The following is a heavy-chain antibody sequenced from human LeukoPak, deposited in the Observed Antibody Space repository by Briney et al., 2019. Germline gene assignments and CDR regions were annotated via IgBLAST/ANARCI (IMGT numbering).Heavy chain of an antibody. CDR3: ARDLGIAATTDY. J-gene: IGHJ4*02. D-gene: IGHD6-13*01. CDR1: GGSISSYY. V-gene: IGHV4-30-4*01. Sequence: PSETLSLTCTVSGGSISSYYWSWIRQPPGKGLEWIGYIYYSGSTYYNPSLKSRVTISVDTSKNQFSLKLSSVTAADTAVYYCARDLGIAATTDYWGQGTLVTVSS. CDR2: IYYSGST.